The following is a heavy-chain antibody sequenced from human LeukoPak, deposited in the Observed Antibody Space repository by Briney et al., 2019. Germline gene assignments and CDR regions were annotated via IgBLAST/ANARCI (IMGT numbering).Heavy chain of an antibody. CDR2: IYYSGST. D-gene: IGHD6-19*01. CDR3: ARVDMYSSGWYFDY. Sequence: SETLSLTCTVSGGSISSYYWSWIRQPPGKGLEWIGYIYYSGSTSYNPSLKSRVTISVDTSKNQFSLKLSSVTAADTAVYYCARVDMYSSGWYFDYWGQGTLVTVSS. CDR1: GGSISSYY. J-gene: IGHJ4*02. V-gene: IGHV4-59*01.